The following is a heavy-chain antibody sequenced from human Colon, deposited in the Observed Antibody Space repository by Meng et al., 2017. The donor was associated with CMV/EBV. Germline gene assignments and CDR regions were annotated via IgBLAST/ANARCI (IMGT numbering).Heavy chain of an antibody. CDR2: MKAKPYGVTT. V-gene: IGHV3-15*07. CDR3: TTSYPYGSWSLYR. J-gene: IGHJ5*02. D-gene: IGHD3-10*01. Sequence: SDFSCSVALLNSLRQATGKGLEWVDHMKAKPYGVTTDYAAPVKGRFTILRDDSNNTLFLQMHSLKAEDTAVYYCTTSYPYGSWSLYRWGQGTLVTVSS. CDR1: DFSCSVAL.